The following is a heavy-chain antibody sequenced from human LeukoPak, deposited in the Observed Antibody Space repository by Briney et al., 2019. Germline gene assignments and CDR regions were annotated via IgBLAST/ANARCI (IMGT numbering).Heavy chain of an antibody. CDR2: IYNSGHT. CDR1: GDSISSSGYY. D-gene: IGHD2-15*01. Sequence: PSQTLSLTCTVSGDSISSSGYYWNWIRQHPGKGLEWIGYIYNSGHTYYNPSLKSRVTISGDTSKNQFSLNLSSVTAADTAVYYRAREYCSSGNCYLHYWGQGTLVTVSS. J-gene: IGHJ4*02. CDR3: AREYCSSGNCYLHY. V-gene: IGHV4-31*03.